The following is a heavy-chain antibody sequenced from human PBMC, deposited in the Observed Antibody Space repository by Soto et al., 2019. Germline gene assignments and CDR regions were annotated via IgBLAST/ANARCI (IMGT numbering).Heavy chain of an antibody. CDR1: GYTFTRYD. D-gene: IGHD3-10*01. CDR3: ARVGLLWFGESRYYFDY. CDR2: MSPNSGNT. Sequence: ASVKVSCKASGYTFTRYDINWVRQATGRGLEWMGWMSPNSGNTGYAQKFQGRVTMTRNTSISTAYMELSSLRSEDTAVYYCARVGLLWFGESRYYFDYWGQGTLVTVSS. J-gene: IGHJ4*01. V-gene: IGHV1-8*01.